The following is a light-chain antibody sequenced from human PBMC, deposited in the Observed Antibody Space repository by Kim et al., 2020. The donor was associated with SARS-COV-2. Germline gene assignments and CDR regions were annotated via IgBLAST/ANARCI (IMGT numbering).Light chain of an antibody. CDR2: GAS. CDR1: ESFTSSF. V-gene: IGKV3-20*01. Sequence: SPGESATLSRRASESFTSSFLAWYQQKPGQAPRLLMYGASRRATGIPDRFSGSGSGTDFTLAISRLEPEDSAVYYCQQYGSSGWTFGQGTKVDIK. CDR3: QQYGSSGWT. J-gene: IGKJ1*01.